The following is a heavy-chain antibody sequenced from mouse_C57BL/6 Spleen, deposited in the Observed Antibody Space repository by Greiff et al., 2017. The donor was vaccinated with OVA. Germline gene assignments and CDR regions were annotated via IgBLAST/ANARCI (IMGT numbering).Heavy chain of an antibody. CDR2: INPSSGYT. D-gene: IGHD2-4*01. CDR3: ARACYYDYDGVFDY. CDR1: GYTFTSYT. J-gene: IGHJ2*01. V-gene: IGHV1-4*01. Sequence: QVQLKESGAELARPGASVKMSCKASGYTFTSYTMHWVKQRPGQGLEWIGYINPSSGYTKYNQKFKDKATLTADKSSSTAYMQLSSLTSEDSAVYYCARACYYDYDGVFDYWGQGTTLTVSS.